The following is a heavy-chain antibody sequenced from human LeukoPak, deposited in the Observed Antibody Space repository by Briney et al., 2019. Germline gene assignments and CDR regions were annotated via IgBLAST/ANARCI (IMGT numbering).Heavy chain of an antibody. Sequence: SETLSLTCAVYGGSFSGYYWSWIRQPPGKGLEWIGEINHSGSTNYNPSLKSRVTISVDTSKNQFSLKLSSVTAADTAVYYCARGSSSSYGYWGQGTLVTVSS. J-gene: IGHJ4*02. CDR1: GGSFSGYY. D-gene: IGHD6-13*01. CDR2: INHSGST. CDR3: ARGSSSSYGY. V-gene: IGHV4-34*01.